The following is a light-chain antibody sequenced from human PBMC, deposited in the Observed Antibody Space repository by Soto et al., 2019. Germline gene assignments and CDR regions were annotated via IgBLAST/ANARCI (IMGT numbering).Light chain of an antibody. J-gene: IGLJ2*01. CDR3: AAWDDSLSGVV. CDR1: SSNIGSNY. V-gene: IGLV1-47*01. CDR2: RNN. Sequence: QSVLTQPPSASGTPGQSVTISCSGSSSNIGSNYVYWYQQLPGTAPKLLIYRNNQRPSGVPDRFSGSKSGTSASLAISGLRSEEEADYYCAAWDDSLSGVVFGGGTKLTVL.